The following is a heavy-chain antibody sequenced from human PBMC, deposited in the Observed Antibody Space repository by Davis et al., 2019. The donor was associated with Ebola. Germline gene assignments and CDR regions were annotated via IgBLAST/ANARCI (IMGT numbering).Heavy chain of an antibody. V-gene: IGHV4-39*07. CDR3: ARFTVLMVYAGFDY. CDR2: IYYSGST. J-gene: IGHJ4*02. CDR1: GGSISSSSYY. Sequence: MPSETLSLTCTVSGGSISSSSYYWGWIRQPPGKGLEWIGSIYYSGSTYYNPSLKSRVTISVDKSKNQFSLKLSSVTAADTAVYYCARFTVLMVYAGFDYWGQGTLVTVSS. D-gene: IGHD2-8*01.